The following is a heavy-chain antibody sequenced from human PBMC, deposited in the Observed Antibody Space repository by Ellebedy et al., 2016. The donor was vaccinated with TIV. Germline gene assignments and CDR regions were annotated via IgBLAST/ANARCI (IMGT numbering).Heavy chain of an antibody. CDR2: INAGNGNT. V-gene: IGHV1-3*01. CDR1: GYTFTSYA. CDR3: AREGVVGANRGGYFDN. D-gene: IGHD1-26*01. J-gene: IGHJ4*02. Sequence: AASVKVSCKASGYTFTSYAMHWVRQAPGQRLEWMGRINAGNGNTKYSQKFQGSVTITRDTSASTAYMELSSLRSEDTAVYYCAREGVVGANRGGYFDNWGQGTLVTVSS.